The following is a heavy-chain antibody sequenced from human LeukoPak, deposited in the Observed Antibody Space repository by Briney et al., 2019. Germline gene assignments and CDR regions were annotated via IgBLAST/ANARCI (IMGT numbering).Heavy chain of an antibody. Sequence: PGGSLRLSCAASGFTFNSFSMDWVRQVPGKGLEWVPYISSSGNTIYYADSVKGRFTISRDNANNLLYLQMSGLRAEDTAVYYCARVGALGSLGYWGQGILVAVSS. D-gene: IGHD1-26*01. CDR3: ARVGALGSLGY. V-gene: IGHV3-48*04. J-gene: IGHJ4*02. CDR2: ISSSGNTI. CDR1: GFTFNSFS.